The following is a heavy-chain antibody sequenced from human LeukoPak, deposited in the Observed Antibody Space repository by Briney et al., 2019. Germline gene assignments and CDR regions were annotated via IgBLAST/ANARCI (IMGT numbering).Heavy chain of an antibody. J-gene: IGHJ6*03. CDR2: IYYSGST. CDR3: ARVSGVYSSSTYSYYYMDV. V-gene: IGHV4-59*01. D-gene: IGHD6-6*01. Sequence: SETLSLTCTVSGGSISGYYWNWIRQPPGKGLEWIGYIYYSGSTNYNPSLKSRVTISVDTSKAQFSLTLSSVTAADTAVYYCARVSGVYSSSTYSYYYMDVWGKGTTVTVSS. CDR1: GGSISGYY.